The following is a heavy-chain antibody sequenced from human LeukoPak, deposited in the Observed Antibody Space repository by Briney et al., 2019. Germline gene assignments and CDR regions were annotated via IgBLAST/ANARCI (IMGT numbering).Heavy chain of an antibody. Sequence: GASLQISCKGSGYSFTSYWIGWVRQMPGKGLECMGIIYPGDSDTRYSPSFQGQVTISADKSISTAYLQWSSLKASDTAMYYCARRGGLLRGWFDPWGQGTLVTVSS. CDR3: ARRGGLLRGWFDP. CDR1: GYSFTSYW. CDR2: IYPGDSDT. V-gene: IGHV5-51*01. J-gene: IGHJ5*02. D-gene: IGHD3-10*01.